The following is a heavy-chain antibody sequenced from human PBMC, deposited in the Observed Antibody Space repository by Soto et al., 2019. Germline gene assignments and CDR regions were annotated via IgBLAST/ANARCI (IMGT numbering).Heavy chain of an antibody. CDR2: MYHSGST. Sequence: SETLSLTCAVSGGSISSGGYPWSWIRQPPRKGLEWIGYMYHSGSTYYNPSLKSRVTISIDTSTNQFSLKLSSVTASDTAVYYCAREAGSNYYYFYALDVWGQGTTVTVSS. CDR3: AREAGSNYYYFYALDV. CDR1: GGSISSGGYP. J-gene: IGHJ6*02. D-gene: IGHD4-4*01. V-gene: IGHV4-30-2*01.